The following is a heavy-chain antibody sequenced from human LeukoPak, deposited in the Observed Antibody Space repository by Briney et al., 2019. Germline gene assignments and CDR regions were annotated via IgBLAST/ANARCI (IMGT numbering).Heavy chain of an antibody. CDR3: ARPHNFLGYSDMDV. CDR2: INHSGST. D-gene: IGHD2/OR15-2a*01. CDR1: GGSFSEYY. Sequence: PSTPLSLTTAVDGGSFSEYYWSWFRPPPGKVLEWIGEINHSGSTNYNPSLKSRVTISIDTSKTQFSLRLSSVTAADTAVYYCARPHNFLGYSDMDVWGKGTAVTVSS. J-gene: IGHJ6*03. V-gene: IGHV4-34*01.